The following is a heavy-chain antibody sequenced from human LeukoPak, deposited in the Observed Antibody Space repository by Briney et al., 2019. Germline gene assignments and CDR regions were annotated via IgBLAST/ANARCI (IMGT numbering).Heavy chain of an antibody. V-gene: IGHV3-7*01. CDR1: GFTYSGYW. J-gene: IGHJ2*01. CDR3: AREVSHWFFDV. CDR2: IKQDESET. Sequence: GGPLRLPCAASGFTYSGYWMSWLRQAPGKELEGVANIKQDESETYYVDSMKGRFTISRDNAKNSLFLQMDSLRAEDTTVLFCAREVSHWFFDVWGRGALVTVSS.